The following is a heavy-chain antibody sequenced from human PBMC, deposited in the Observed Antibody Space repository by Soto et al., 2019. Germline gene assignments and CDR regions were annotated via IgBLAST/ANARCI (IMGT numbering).Heavy chain of an antibody. V-gene: IGHV1-2*02. CDR1: GYTFTGYY. J-gene: IGHJ2*01. CDR3: TSVEYSYGYTERELLDFGL. Sequence: QVQLVQSGAEVKKPGASVKVSCKASGYTFTGYYMHWVRQAPGQGLEWMGWINANSGGTNYAQKFQGRVTMTRDTSITTDNMEISRLRYDSTAVYYCTSVEYSYGYTERELLDFGLWGRGTLVTVSS. D-gene: IGHD5-18*01. CDR2: INANSGGT.